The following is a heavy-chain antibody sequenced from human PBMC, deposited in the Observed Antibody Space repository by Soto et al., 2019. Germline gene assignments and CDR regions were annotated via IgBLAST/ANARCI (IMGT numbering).Heavy chain of an antibody. CDR1: GGTFGRYA. V-gene: IGHV1-69*06. CDR2: INAGFGAT. D-gene: IGHD2-15*01. J-gene: IGHJ6*04. Sequence: SVKVSCKASGGTFGRYAISWVRRAPGQSLEWMGQINAGFGATDLAQMFQGRVTITADKSTTTVYMELSSLRSDDTAVYYCATDCSGGSCYGASGMDVWGNGTT. CDR3: ATDCSGGSCYGASGMDV.